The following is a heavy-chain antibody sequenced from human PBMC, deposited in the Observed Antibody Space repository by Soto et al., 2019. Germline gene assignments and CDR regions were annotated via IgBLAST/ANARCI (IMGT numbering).Heavy chain of an antibody. CDR3: ARASNGWYYDY. CDR2: ISYDGSNK. J-gene: IGHJ4*02. CDR1: GFTFSSYA. Sequence: QVQLVESGGGVVQPGRSLRLSCAASGFTFSSYAMHWVRQAPGKGLEWVAAISYDGSNKYYADSVKGRFTISRDNSKNTLYLQMNSLRAEDTAVYYCARASNGWYYDYWGQGTLVTVSS. V-gene: IGHV3-30-3*01. D-gene: IGHD6-19*01.